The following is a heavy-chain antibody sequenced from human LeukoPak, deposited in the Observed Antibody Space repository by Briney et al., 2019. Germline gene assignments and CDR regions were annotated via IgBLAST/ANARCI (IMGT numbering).Heavy chain of an antibody. CDR3: ARVRDYYDSSGPFDY. Sequence: RASVKVSCKASGGTFSSYAISWVRQAPGQGLEWMGGIIPIFGTANYAQKFQGRVTITADESTSTAYMELSSLRSEDTAVYYCARVRDYYDSSGPFDYWGQGTLVTVSS. D-gene: IGHD3-22*01. CDR1: GGTFSSYA. CDR2: IIPIFGTA. J-gene: IGHJ4*02. V-gene: IGHV1-69*13.